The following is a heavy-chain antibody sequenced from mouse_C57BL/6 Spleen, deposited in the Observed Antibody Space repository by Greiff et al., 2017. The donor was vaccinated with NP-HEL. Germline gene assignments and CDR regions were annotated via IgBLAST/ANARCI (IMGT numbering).Heavy chain of an antibody. Sequence: VQLQQSGAELVRPGASVKLSCTASGFNIKDYYMHWVKQRPEQGLEWIGRIDPEGGDTEYAPKFQGKATMTADTSSNTAYLQLSSLTSEDTAVYYCTTQLRLRSSIYAMDYWGQGTSVTVSS. J-gene: IGHJ4*01. CDR1: GFNIKDYY. CDR3: TTQLRLRSSIYAMDY. CDR2: IDPEGGDT. V-gene: IGHV14-1*01. D-gene: IGHD3-2*02.